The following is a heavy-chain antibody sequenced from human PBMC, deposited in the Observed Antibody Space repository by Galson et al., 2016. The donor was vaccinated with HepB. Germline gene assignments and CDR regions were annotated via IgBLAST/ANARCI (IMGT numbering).Heavy chain of an antibody. D-gene: IGHD6-13*01. CDR1: GFTFSSYA. Sequence: SLRLSCAASGFTFSSYAMAWVRQAPGKGLEWVSGMSDSDDIYYSPTVKGRFTISRDNSKNTVFLQLTSLRAEDTAVYYCAKDKPGHSSAWYWYFDYWGPGTLVSVSS. V-gene: IGHV3-23*01. J-gene: IGHJ4*02. CDR3: AKDKPGHSSAWYWYFDY. CDR2: MSDSDDI.